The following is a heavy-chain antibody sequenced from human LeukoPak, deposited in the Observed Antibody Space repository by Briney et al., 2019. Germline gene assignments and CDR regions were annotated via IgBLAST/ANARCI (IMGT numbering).Heavy chain of an antibody. Sequence: SETLSLTCTVSGGSISSYYWSWIRQPAGKGLEWIGRIYTSGSTNYNPSLKSRVTISVDPSKNQFSLKLSSVTAADTAVYYCASEFSTVGAFDIWGQGTMVTVSS. V-gene: IGHV4-4*07. CDR3: ASEFSTVGAFDI. D-gene: IGHD2-2*01. J-gene: IGHJ3*02. CDR2: IYTSGST. CDR1: GGSISSYY.